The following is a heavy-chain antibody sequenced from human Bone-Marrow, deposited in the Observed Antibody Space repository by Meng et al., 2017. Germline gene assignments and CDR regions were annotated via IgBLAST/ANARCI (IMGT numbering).Heavy chain of an antibody. CDR2: IHQDGYT. V-gene: IGHV4-4*02. Sequence: QVQLQESGPGLVKPSGTLSPTCAVASFSISSTTWWGWVRQPPGKGLEWIGEIHQDGYTNYSPSLKSRFTISVDKSRNQFSRTLNSVTAADTAVYYCARLGPPIAAGDPFDYWGQGTLVTVSS. CDR1: SFSISSTTW. D-gene: IGHD6-13*01. CDR3: ARLGPPIAAGDPFDY. J-gene: IGHJ4*02.